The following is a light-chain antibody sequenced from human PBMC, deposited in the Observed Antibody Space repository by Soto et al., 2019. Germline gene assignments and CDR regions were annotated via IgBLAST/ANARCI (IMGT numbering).Light chain of an antibody. CDR2: DTS. Sequence: IVLTQSPCTLSLSQGERATLSCRASQSVSSSNLAWYQQKPAQAPRLLIYDTSNRATGIPARFSGSGSGTDFTLTISSLKPEDFAVYYCQQRSNWPPGITFGQGTKVDIK. CDR1: QSVSSSN. V-gene: IGKV3-11*01. J-gene: IGKJ1*01. CDR3: QQRSNWPPGIT.